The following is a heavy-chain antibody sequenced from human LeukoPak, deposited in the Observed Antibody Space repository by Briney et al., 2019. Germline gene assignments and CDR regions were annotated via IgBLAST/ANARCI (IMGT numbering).Heavy chain of an antibody. Sequence: GGSLRLSCAASGFTVSSNYMSWVRQAPGKGLEWVSVIYSGGSTYYADSVKGRFTISRDNSKNTLYLQMNSLRAEDTAVYYCARSAPGDRFDYWGQGTLVTVSS. D-gene: IGHD3-16*01. V-gene: IGHV3-53*01. CDR2: IYSGGST. J-gene: IGHJ4*02. CDR1: GFTVSSNY. CDR3: ARSAPGDRFDY.